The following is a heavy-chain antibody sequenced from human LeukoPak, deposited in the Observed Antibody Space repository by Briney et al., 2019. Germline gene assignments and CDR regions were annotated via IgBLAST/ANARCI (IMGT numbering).Heavy chain of an antibody. CDR1: GFTFSSYW. Sequence: PPGGSLRLSCAASGFTFSSYWMHWVRQAPGKGLVWVSRINSDGSSTSYADSVKGRFTISRDNAKNTLYLQMNSLRAEDTAVYYCAKDSSYMVRGVTLEYWGQGTLVTVSS. CDR2: INSDGSST. D-gene: IGHD3-10*01. CDR3: AKDSSYMVRGVTLEY. V-gene: IGHV3-74*01. J-gene: IGHJ4*02.